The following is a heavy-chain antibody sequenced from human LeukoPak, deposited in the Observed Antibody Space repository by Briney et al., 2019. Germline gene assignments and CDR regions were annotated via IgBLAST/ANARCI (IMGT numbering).Heavy chain of an antibody. D-gene: IGHD2/OR15-2a*01. CDR1: GGTFSSYA. CDR2: IIPIFGTA. V-gene: IGHV1-69*13. CDR3: ARVEAVYPPYYYYMDV. J-gene: IGHJ6*03. Sequence: GASVKVSCKASGGTFSSYAISWVRQAPGQGLEWMGGIIPIFGTANYAQKFQGRVTITADESTSTAYMELSSLRSEDTAVYYCARVEAVYPPYYYYMDVWGKGTTVTVS.